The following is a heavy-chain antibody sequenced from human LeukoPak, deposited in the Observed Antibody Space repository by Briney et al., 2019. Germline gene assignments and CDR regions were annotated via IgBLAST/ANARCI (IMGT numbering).Heavy chain of an antibody. Sequence: GESLKISCQGAATSFTSYWIGSVRQMPGKGLEWMGIIYPGDSDTRYSPSFQGQVTISADESISTAYLQWISLKASDTAMYYYAKAPVFTTPTDYWGQGTLVTVSS. D-gene: IGHD2-15*01. CDR2: IYPGDSDT. V-gene: IGHV5-51*01. J-gene: IGHJ4*02. CDR1: ATSFTSYW. CDR3: AKAPVFTTPTDY.